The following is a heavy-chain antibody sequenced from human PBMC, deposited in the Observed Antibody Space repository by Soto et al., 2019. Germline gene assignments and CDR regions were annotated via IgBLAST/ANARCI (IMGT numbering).Heavy chain of an antibody. CDR2: IYSGGST. J-gene: IGHJ6*02. D-gene: IGHD3-10*01. CDR1: GFTVSSNY. CDR3: ARDRGLRWLRPMDV. V-gene: IGHV3-66*01. Sequence: PGGSLRLSCAASGFTVSSNYMSWVRQAPGKGLEWVSVIYSGGSTYYADSVKGRFTISRDNSKNTLYLQMNSLRAEDTAVYYCARDRGLRWLRPMDVWGQGTTVTVSS.